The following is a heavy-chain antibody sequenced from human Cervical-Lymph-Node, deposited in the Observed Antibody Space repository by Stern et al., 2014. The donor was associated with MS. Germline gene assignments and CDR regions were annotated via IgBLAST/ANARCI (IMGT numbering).Heavy chain of an antibody. CDR3: AHRDDWQLDFAY. V-gene: IGHV2-5*02. CDR2: IYWDDDT. CDR1: GFSLTTNGVA. Sequence: MQSGPPLVIPTQTLTLTCTFSGFSLTTNGVAVGWIPQPPGKALEWLALIYWDDDTRYSPSLKSRLTITKDPSKNQVLLTMTNVEPVDTATYYCAHRDDWQLDFAYWGQGILVTVSS. J-gene: IGHJ4*02. D-gene: IGHD6-6*01.